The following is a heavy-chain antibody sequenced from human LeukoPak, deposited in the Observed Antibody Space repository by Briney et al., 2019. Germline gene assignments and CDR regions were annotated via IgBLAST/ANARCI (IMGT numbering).Heavy chain of an antibody. CDR1: GYTFTSYG. CDR3: ARAYTAMVSFDC. D-gene: IGHD5-18*01. Sequence: ASVKVSCKASGYTFTSYGISWVRQAPGQGLEWMGWISAYNGNTNYAQKLQGRVTMTTDTSTSTAYMKLRSLRSDDTAVYYCARAYTAMVSFDCWGQGTLVTVSS. V-gene: IGHV1-18*04. CDR2: ISAYNGNT. J-gene: IGHJ4*02.